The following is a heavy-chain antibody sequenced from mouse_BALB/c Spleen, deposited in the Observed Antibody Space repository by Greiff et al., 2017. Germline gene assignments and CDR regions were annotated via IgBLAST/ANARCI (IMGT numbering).Heavy chain of an antibody. D-gene: IGHD1-1*02. Sequence: VQLKQSGTVLARPGASVKMSCKASGYTFTSYWMHWVNQRPGQGLEWIGAIYPGNSDTSYNQKFKGKAKLTAVTSTSTAYMELSSLTNEDSAVYYWTRGSLYYFDYWGQGTTLTVSS. J-gene: IGHJ2*01. V-gene: IGHV1-5*01. CDR1: GYTFTSYW. CDR3: TRGSLYYFDY. CDR2: IYPGNSDT.